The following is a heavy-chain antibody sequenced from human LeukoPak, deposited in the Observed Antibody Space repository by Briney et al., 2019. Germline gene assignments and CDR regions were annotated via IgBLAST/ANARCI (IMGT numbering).Heavy chain of an antibody. D-gene: IGHD6-6*01. CDR1: GGSVSSGSSY. CDR2: IYYSGTT. J-gene: IGHJ5*02. Sequence: SETLSLTCTVSGGSVSSGSSYWSWVRQPPGKGLEWIGYIYYSGTTNYNPSLKSRVTISVDTSKNQFSLKLSSVTAADTAVYYCARTRSIAGKPGPKFRWFDPWGQGTLVTVSS. CDR3: ARTRSIAGKPGPKFRWFDP. V-gene: IGHV4-61*01.